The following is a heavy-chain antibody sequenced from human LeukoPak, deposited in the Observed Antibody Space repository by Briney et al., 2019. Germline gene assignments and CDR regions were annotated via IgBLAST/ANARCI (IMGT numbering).Heavy chain of an antibody. CDR2: IYYSGST. J-gene: IGHJ4*02. D-gene: IGHD2-2*01. V-gene: IGHV4-59*01. CDR1: GGSISSYY. CDR3: ARARLQLLTYFDY. Sequence: SETLSLTCTVSGGSISSYYWSWIRQPPGKGLGWIGYIYYSGSTNYNPSLKSRVTISVDTSKNHFSLKLSSVTAADTAVYSCARARLQLLTYFDYWGQGTLVTVSS.